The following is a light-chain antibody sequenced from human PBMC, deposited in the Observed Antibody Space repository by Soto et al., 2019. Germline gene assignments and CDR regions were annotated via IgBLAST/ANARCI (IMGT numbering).Light chain of an antibody. CDR3: QVWDSSSYVV. V-gene: IGLV3-21*04. CDR2: YNS. J-gene: IGLJ2*01. CDR1: NIGSKS. Sequence: SYELTQQPSLSVAPGETARLTCAGNNIGSKSVHWYKHKPGQAPVLVIYYNSDRPSGIPERFSGSNSGNTATLTISRVEAGDESDYYCQVWDSSSYVVFRGGTKLPVL.